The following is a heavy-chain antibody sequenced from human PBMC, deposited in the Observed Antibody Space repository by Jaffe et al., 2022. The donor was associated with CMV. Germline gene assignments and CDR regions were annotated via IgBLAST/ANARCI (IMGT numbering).Heavy chain of an antibody. V-gene: IGHV1-18*01. Sequence: QLVQSGAEVKQPGASVKVSCKASGYSFANSGISWVRQAPGQGLEWMGWISAYGNTNYAQKFQDRVTMTTDTSSSTAYMELRRLRFDDTAVYFCARDTHRWNWHSYVDYWGQGTLVIVSS. CDR2: ISAYGNT. D-gene: IGHD1-7*01. CDR3: ARDTHRWNWHSYVDY. J-gene: IGHJ4*02. CDR1: GYSFANSG.